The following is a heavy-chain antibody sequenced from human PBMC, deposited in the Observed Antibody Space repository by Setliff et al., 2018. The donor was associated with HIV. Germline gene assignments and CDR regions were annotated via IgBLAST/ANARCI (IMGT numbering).Heavy chain of an antibody. CDR3: ARGYYDSRGYYYPFDY. CDR2: IWYDGSNK. D-gene: IGHD3-22*01. V-gene: IGHV3-33*01. Sequence: GGSLRLSCAASGFTFSSYGMHWVRQAPGKGLEWVAVIWYDGSNKYYADSVKGRFTISRDTAKNSLSLQMNSLRAEDTAIYYCARGYYDSRGYYYPFDYWGQGTLVTVSS. J-gene: IGHJ4*02. CDR1: GFTFSSYG.